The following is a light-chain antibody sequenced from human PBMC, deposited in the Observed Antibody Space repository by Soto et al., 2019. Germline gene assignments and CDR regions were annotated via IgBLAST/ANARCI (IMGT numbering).Light chain of an antibody. CDR2: GAS. V-gene: IGKV3-20*01. CDR1: QSVSSSY. Sequence: EIVLTQSPGTLSLSPGERATLSCRASQSVSSSYLAWYQQKPGQAPRLLIYGASSRATGIPDRFSGSGSGTDFTLTISGLEPEDFAVYFCQQFQSSLRTFGQGTRVEV. CDR3: QQFQSSLRT. J-gene: IGKJ1*01.